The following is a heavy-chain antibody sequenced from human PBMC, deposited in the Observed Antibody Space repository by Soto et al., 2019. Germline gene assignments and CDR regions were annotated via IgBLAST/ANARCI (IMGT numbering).Heavy chain of an antibody. CDR3: ARHPYYFDSSHYYLLFDY. J-gene: IGHJ4*02. CDR2: ISAYNGNA. D-gene: IGHD3-22*01. V-gene: IGHV1-18*01. CDR1: GYTFTNYG. Sequence: VASVKVSCKASGYTFTNYGISWVRQVPGQGLEWMGWISAYNGNANYAQKLQGRVTMTTDTSTSTAYMELRSLRSDDTAVYYCARHPYYFDSSHYYLLFDYWGQGTLVTVSS.